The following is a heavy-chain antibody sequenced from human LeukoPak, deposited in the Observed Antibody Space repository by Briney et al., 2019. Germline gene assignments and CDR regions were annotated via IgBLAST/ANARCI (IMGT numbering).Heavy chain of an antibody. D-gene: IGHD3-22*01. V-gene: IGHV3-23*01. CDR1: GFTFSNYG. CDR3: ASYYYDNSGSPP. CDR2: ISSSGRST. Sequence: GGSLRLSCVASGFTFSNYGMSWVRQAPRKGLEGVSAISSSGRSTFYADSVKGRFAISRDNSKNTLYLQMNSLRAEDTAIYYCASYYYDNSGSPPWGQGTLVTVSS. J-gene: IGHJ4*02.